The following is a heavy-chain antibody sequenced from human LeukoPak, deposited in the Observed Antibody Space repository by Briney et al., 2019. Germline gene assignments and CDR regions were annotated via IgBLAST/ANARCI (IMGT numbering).Heavy chain of an antibody. Sequence: SETLSLTCAVYGGSFSGYYWSWIRQPPGRGLEWIGEINHSGSTNYNPSLKSRVTISVDTSKNQFSLKLSSATAADTAVYYCARLVYYYGSGSYRDNWFDPWGQGTLVTVSS. D-gene: IGHD3-10*01. J-gene: IGHJ5*02. CDR3: ARLVYYYGSGSYRDNWFDP. V-gene: IGHV4-34*01. CDR1: GGSFSGYY. CDR2: INHSGST.